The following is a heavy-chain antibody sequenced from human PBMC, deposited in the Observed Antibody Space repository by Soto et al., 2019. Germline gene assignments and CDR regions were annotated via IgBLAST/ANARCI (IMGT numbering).Heavy chain of an antibody. V-gene: IGHV4-30-2*01. CDR2: IYHSGST. Sequence: QLQLQESGSGLVKPSQTLSLTCAVSGGSISSGGYSWSWIRQPPGKGLEWIGYIYHSGSTYYNPSIKSRVTISVDRSKNQFSLKLSSVTAADTAVYYCARDSTAGISWYFDLWGRGTLVTVSS. CDR1: GGSISSGGYS. D-gene: IGHD3-3*02. CDR3: ARDSTAGISWYFDL. J-gene: IGHJ2*01.